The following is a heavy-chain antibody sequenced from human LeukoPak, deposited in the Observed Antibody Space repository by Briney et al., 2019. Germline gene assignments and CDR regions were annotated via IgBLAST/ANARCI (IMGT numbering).Heavy chain of an antibody. CDR1: GYTFTGYY. Sequence: ASVKVSCKASGYTFTGYYMHWVRQAPGQGLEWMGWISAYNGNTNYAQKLQGRVTMTTDTSTSTAYMELRSLRSDDTAVYFCAREGYCSGVTCYSFEYWGQGSPVTVSS. D-gene: IGHD2-15*01. J-gene: IGHJ4*02. CDR3: AREGYCSGVTCYSFEY. CDR2: ISAYNGNT. V-gene: IGHV1-18*04.